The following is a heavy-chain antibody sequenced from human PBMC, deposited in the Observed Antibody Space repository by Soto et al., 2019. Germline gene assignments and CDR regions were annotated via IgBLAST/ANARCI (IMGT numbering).Heavy chain of an antibody. CDR2: MNPNSGNT. Sequence: ASVKVSCKASGYTFTSYDINWVRQATGQGLEWMGWMNPNSGNTGYAQKFQGRVTMTRNTSISTAYMELSSLRSEDTAVYYCARAIYIAALDYYYMDVWGKGTTVTVSS. V-gene: IGHV1-8*01. CDR1: GYTFTSYD. J-gene: IGHJ6*03. CDR3: ARAIYIAALDYYYMDV. D-gene: IGHD6-6*01.